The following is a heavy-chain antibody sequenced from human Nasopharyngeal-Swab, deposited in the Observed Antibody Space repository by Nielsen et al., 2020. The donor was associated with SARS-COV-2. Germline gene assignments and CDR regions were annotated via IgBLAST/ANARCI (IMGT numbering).Heavy chain of an antibody. CDR1: GFTFSSYA. D-gene: IGHD6-25*01. CDR3: AAGTWYRGGYDAFDV. Sequence: GESLKISCAASGFTFSSYAMHWVRQAPGKGLEWVAVISYDGSNKYYADSVKGRLTISRDNSKNTLYLQMNSLRAEDTAVYYCAAGTWYRGGYDAFDVWGQGTVVTVSS. CDR2: ISYDGSNK. V-gene: IGHV3-30-3*01. J-gene: IGHJ3*01.